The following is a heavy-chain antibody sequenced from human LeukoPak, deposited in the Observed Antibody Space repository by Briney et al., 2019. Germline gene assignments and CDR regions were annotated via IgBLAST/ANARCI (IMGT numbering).Heavy chain of an antibody. J-gene: IGHJ4*02. CDR1: GFTFSSNA. D-gene: IGHD6-19*01. CDR3: TRASYSSGWYTVDF. Sequence: TGGSLRLSCAASGFTFSSNAMNWVRQAPGKGLEWVSSISMSSTYIYYADSVKGRFTISRDNAKNSLYLQMDSLRDEDTAVYYCTRASYSSGWYTVDFWGQGTLVTVSS. CDR2: ISMSSTYI. V-gene: IGHV3-21*01.